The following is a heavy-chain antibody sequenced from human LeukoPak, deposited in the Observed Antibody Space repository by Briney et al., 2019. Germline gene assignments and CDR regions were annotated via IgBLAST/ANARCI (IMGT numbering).Heavy chain of an antibody. V-gene: IGHV4-34*01. J-gene: IGHJ5*02. D-gene: IGHD3-10*01. CDR2: INDSGST. CDR1: GGSLSHYY. Sequence: PSETLSLTCAVYGGSLSHYYWSWVRQPPGKGLEWVGEINDSGSTNYNPSLKSRVTISVDMSTNQFSLELTSVTAADTAVYYCARGPASGSNFAWFDHWGQGTLVTVSS. CDR3: ARGPASGSNFAWFDH.